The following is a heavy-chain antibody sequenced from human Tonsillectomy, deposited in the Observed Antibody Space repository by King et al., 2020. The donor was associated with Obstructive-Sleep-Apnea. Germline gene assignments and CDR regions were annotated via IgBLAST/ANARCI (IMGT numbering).Heavy chain of an antibody. Sequence: QARLVQSGSELKKPGASVKVSCKASGYTFTGYALNWVRQAPGQGLEYMGWIDTNTGNPTYAQGFTGRFVFSLDTSVSTAYLQIGSLKADDTAIYYCARDLGYFYESSDSSPTPDYWGQGTLVTVSS. CDR3: ARDLGYFYESSDSSPTPDY. D-gene: IGHD3-22*01. CDR2: IDTNTGNP. V-gene: IGHV7-4-1*01. CDR1: GYTFTGYA. J-gene: IGHJ4*02.